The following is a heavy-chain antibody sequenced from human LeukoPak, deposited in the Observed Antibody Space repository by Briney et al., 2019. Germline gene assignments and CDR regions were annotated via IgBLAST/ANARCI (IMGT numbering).Heavy chain of an antibody. CDR3: AREYGGWYYFDY. Sequence: SETLSLTCAVYGGSFSGYYWSWIRQPPGKGLEWIGEINHSGSTNYNPSLKSRVTISVDRSKNQFSLKLSSVTAADTAVYYCAREYGGWYYFDYWGQGTLVTVSS. CDR1: GGSFSGYY. D-gene: IGHD6-19*01. J-gene: IGHJ4*02. V-gene: IGHV4-34*01. CDR2: INHSGST.